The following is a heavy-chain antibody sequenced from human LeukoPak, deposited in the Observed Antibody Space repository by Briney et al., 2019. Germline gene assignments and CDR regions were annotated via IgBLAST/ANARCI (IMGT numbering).Heavy chain of an antibody. J-gene: IGHJ4*02. CDR2: ISGSGGST. CDR3: AKGLTVADY. CDR1: GFTFSSYA. D-gene: IGHD6-19*01. Sequence: PGGSLRLSCAASGFTFSSYAMAWVRQAPGKGLEWVSSISGSGGSTFYADSVKGRFTISRDNSKNTLYLQLNSLRAEDTAVFYCAKGLTVADYWGQGTLVTVSS. V-gene: IGHV3-23*01.